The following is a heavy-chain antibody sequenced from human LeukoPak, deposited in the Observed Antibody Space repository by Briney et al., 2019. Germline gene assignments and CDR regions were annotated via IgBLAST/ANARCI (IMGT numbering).Heavy chain of an antibody. D-gene: IGHD3-10*01. CDR1: GFTFSSYA. CDR3: AKNHPVVRGVTYRTYEGYYFDY. J-gene: IGHJ4*02. CDR2: ISGSGDST. V-gene: IGHV3-23*01. Sequence: GGSLRLSCAASGFTFSSYAMSWVRQAPGKGLEWVSAISGSGDSTYYADSVKGRFTISRDNSKNALYLQMNSLRAEDTAVYYCAKNHPVVRGVTYRTYEGYYFDYWGQGTLVTVSS.